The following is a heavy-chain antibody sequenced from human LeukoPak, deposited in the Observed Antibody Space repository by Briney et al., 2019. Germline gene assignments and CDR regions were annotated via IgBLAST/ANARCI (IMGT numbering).Heavy chain of an antibody. D-gene: IGHD3-10*01. CDR1: GFTFTSSA. V-gene: IGHV1-58*01. CDR2: IVVGSGNT. Sequence: ASVKVSCKASGFTFTSSAVQWVRQARGQRLEWIGWIVVGSGNTNYAQKFQERVTITRDMSTSTAYMELSSLRSEDTAVYYCAATPTYYYGSGSYSAWGQGTLVTVSS. J-gene: IGHJ5*02. CDR3: AATPTYYYGSGSYSA.